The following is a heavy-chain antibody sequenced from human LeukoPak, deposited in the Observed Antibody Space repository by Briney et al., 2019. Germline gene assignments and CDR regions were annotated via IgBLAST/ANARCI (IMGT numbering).Heavy chain of an antibody. D-gene: IGHD6-13*01. CDR1: GFTFSSYS. CDR2: ISSSSSYI. CDR3: ARERTSSSWYEFDY. Sequence: GGSLRLSCAASGFTFSSYSMTWVRQAPGKGLEWVSSISSSSSYIYYADSVKGRFTISRDNAKNSLYLQMNSLRAKDTAVYYCARERTSSSWYEFDYWGQGTLVTVSS. V-gene: IGHV3-21*01. J-gene: IGHJ4*02.